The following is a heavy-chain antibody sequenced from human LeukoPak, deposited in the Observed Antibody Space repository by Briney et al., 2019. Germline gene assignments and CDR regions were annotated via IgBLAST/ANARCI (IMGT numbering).Heavy chain of an antibody. D-gene: IGHD3-22*01. CDR3: ARRDSSGYYYYFDY. Sequence: PSETLSLTCAVYGGSFSGYCWSWIRQPPGKGLEWIGEINHSGSTNYNPSLKSRVTISVDTSKNQFSLKLSSVTAADTAVYYCARRDSSGYYYYFDYWGQGTLVTVSS. J-gene: IGHJ4*02. CDR2: INHSGST. V-gene: IGHV4-34*01. CDR1: GGSFSGYC.